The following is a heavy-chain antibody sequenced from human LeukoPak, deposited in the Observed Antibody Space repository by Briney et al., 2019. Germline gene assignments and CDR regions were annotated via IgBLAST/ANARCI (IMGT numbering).Heavy chain of an antibody. Sequence: SETLSLTCTVSGGSISSGGYYWSWIRQPPGKGLEWIGYIYHSGSTYYNPSLKSRVTISVDTSKNQFSLKLSSVTAADTAVYYCARGSSSSFDYWGQGTLVTVSS. CDR2: IYHSGST. J-gene: IGHJ4*02. V-gene: IGHV4-30-2*01. D-gene: IGHD6-6*01. CDR3: ARGSSSSFDY. CDR1: GGSISSGGYY.